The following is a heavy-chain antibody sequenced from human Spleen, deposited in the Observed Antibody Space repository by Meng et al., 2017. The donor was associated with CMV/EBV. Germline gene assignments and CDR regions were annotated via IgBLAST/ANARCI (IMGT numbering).Heavy chain of an antibody. J-gene: IGHJ6*02. V-gene: IGHV4-39*01. D-gene: IGHD4/OR15-4a*01. CDR3: ARGAAKYYYGMDV. Sequence: GSLRLSCTVSGGSISSSSYYWGWIRQPPGKGLEWIGSIYYSGSTYYNPSLKSRVTISVDTSKNQFSLKLSSVTAADTAVYYCARGAAKYYYGMDVWGQGTTVTVSS. CDR2: IYYSGST. CDR1: GGSISSSSYY.